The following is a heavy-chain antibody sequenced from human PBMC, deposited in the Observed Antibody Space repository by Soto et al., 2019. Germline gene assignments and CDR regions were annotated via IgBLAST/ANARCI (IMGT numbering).Heavy chain of an antibody. CDR3: AKDMLGRRPPLTGYYSPSTPSLLGFDY. Sequence: EVQLLESGGGLVQPGGSLRLSCAASGFTFSSYAMSWVRQAPGKGLEWVSAISGSGGSTYYADSVKGRFTISRDNSKNTLYLQMNSLRAEDTAVYYCAKDMLGRRPPLTGYYSPSTPSLLGFDYWGQGTLVTVSS. J-gene: IGHJ4*02. CDR1: GFTFSSYA. D-gene: IGHD3-9*01. CDR2: ISGSGGST. V-gene: IGHV3-23*01.